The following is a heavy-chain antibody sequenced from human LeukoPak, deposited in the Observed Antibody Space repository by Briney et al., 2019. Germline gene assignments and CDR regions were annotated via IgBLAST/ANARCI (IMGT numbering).Heavy chain of an antibody. D-gene: IGHD3-10*01. CDR1: GGSFSGYY. Sequence: SETLSLTCAVYGGSFSGYYWSWIRQPPGKGLEWIGEINHSGSTSYNPSLKSRVTISVDTSKNQFSLKLSSVTAADTAVYYCARKVFAFDIWGQGTMVTVSS. V-gene: IGHV4-34*01. CDR3: ARKVFAFDI. J-gene: IGHJ3*02. CDR2: INHSGST.